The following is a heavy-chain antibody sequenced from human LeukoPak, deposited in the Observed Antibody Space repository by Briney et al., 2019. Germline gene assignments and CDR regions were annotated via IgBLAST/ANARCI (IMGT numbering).Heavy chain of an antibody. CDR3: ARSGGRHQLGARYRSMDY. CDR1: GYNFIDYY. Sequence: GASVKVSCKAFGYNFIDYYVHWVRQAPGQGLEWMGWISPKTGGTNYASKFQGRVTMTRDPSINTVYMELVGLKSDDTAVYYCARSGGRHQLGARYRSMDYWGQGPLVTVSS. CDR2: ISPKTGGT. V-gene: IGHV1-2*02. D-gene: IGHD3-16*01. J-gene: IGHJ4*02.